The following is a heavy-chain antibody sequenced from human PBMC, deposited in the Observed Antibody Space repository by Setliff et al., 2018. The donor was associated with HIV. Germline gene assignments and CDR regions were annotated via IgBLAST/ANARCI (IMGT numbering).Heavy chain of an antibody. CDR2: MNPNTGQT. CDR1: EXTFTDYF. D-gene: IGHD3-16*01. V-gene: IGHV1-2*02. CDR3: ARTXPPAXGPXXSLEYFQH. J-gene: IGHJ1*01. Sequence: ASVKVSCKAFEXTFTDYFMHGVRQAPGHGLEWMGWMNPNTGQTAYAQKFXGRVTMTRDTSSSTAYMEVRSLRSADTAVYYCARTXPPAXGPXXSLEYFQHWGQGTLVTVSS.